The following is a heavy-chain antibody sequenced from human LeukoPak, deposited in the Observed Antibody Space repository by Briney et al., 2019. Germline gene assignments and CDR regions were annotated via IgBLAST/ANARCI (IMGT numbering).Heavy chain of an antibody. CDR2: IYYSGIT. Sequence: SETLSLTRTVSGGSISSSSYYWGWIRKPPGKGLEWIRRIYYSGITYYNPSLKSRVTISVDTSKNQFSVKLSSVTAADTAVYYCARDRKDCVWGMNHFDYWGKGTLVTV. CDR1: GGSISSSSYY. CDR3: ARDRKDCVWGMNHFDY. J-gene: IGHJ4*02. V-gene: IGHV4-39*07. D-gene: IGHD3-16*01.